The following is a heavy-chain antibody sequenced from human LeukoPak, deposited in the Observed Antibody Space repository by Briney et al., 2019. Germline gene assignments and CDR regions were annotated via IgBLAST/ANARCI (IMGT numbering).Heavy chain of an antibody. V-gene: IGHV7-4-1*02. J-gene: IGHJ5*02. CDR3: ARGPDITVFGVHFDP. CDR2: INSNTGKP. CDR1: GYSFSDYA. Sequence: ASVKVSCRASGYSFSDYAVNWIRQAPGQGLEWMGWINSNTGKPRYAQGFPGRFVFSWDKSVNTAYLQISSVRTDDTAVYYCARGPDITVFGVHFDPWGQGTLVTVSS. D-gene: IGHD3-3*01.